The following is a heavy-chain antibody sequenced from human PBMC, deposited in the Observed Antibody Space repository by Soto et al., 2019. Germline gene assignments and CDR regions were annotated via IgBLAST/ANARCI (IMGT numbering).Heavy chain of an antibody. J-gene: IGHJ5*02. V-gene: IGHV1-3*01. CDR2: INAGNGNT. CDR1: GYTFTNYA. D-gene: IGHD3-10*01. Sequence: GASVKVSCKASGYTFTNYAMHWVRQAPGQRLEWMGWINAGNGNTKYSQKFQGRVTITRDTSASTAYMELSSLRSEDTAVYYCARDPQTLLWFGEPLLGWFDPWGQGTLVTVSS. CDR3: ARDPQTLLWFGEPLLGWFDP.